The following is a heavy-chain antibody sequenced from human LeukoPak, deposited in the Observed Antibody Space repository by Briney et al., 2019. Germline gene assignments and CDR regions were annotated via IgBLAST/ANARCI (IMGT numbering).Heavy chain of an antibody. CDR2: IYYSGST. J-gene: IGHJ4*02. V-gene: IGHV4-39*07. Sequence: PPETLSLTCTVSGGSISSSSYYWGWIRQPPGKGLEWIGSIYYSGSTYYNPSLKSRVTISVDTSKNQFSLKLSSVTAADTAVYYCAVGIAAAGMPFDYWGQGTLVTVSS. D-gene: IGHD6-13*01. CDR1: GGSISSSSYY. CDR3: AVGIAAAGMPFDY.